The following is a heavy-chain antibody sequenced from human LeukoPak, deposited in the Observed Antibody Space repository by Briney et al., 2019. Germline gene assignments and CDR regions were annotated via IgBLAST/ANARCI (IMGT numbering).Heavy chain of an antibody. J-gene: IGHJ4*02. CDR1: GGTFSSYA. D-gene: IGHD1-26*01. V-gene: IGHV7-4-1*02. Sequence: GASVKVSCKASGGTFSSYAISWVRQAPGQGLEWMGWINTNTGNPTYAQGFTGRFVFSLDTSVSTAYLQISSLKAEDTAVYYCARDDGIVGATTIGYWGQGTLVTVSS. CDR3: ARDDGIVGATTIGY. CDR2: INTNTGNP.